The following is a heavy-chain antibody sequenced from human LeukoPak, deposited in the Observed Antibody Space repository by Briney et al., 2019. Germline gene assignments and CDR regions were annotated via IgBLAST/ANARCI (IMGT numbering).Heavy chain of an antibody. Sequence: GGSLRLSCAASGLNFSKYAMTWVRQAPGKGLEWVVGISGSGDSTYYADSVKGRFTISRDNSKNTLYLQMNSLRVEDMGVYYCAKDGGGYCRGTSCWGQGTLVTVSS. V-gene: IGHV3-23*01. J-gene: IGHJ4*02. CDR2: ISGSGDST. CDR1: GLNFSKYA. CDR3: AKDGGGYCRGTSC. D-gene: IGHD2-15*01.